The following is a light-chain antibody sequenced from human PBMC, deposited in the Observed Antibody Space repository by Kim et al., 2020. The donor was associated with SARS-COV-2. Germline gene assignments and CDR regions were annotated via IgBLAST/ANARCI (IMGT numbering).Light chain of an antibody. CDR3: QQYHKYLT. V-gene: IGKV1-5*03. CDR2: SAS. J-gene: IGKJ1*01. Sequence: SASVVDTVTITCRASQSVSVWLAWYQQKPGKAPKILIYSASILESGVPSRFNGSGSWTEFTLTISSLQPDDFATYYCQQYHKYLTFGRGTKVDIK. CDR1: QSVSVW.